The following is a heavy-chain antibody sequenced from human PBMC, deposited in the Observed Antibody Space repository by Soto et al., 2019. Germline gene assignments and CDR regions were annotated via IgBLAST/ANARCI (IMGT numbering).Heavy chain of an antibody. J-gene: IGHJ6*02. CDR1: GYSINNNNW. CDR3: ARSGAAARGGVDV. V-gene: IGHV4-28*01. CDR2: IT. D-gene: IGHD6-13*01. Sequence: SETLSLTCAVSGYSINNNNWWGWIRQPPGKGLEWIGYITYYNSSLKSRVTMSVDTSKNQFSLKLNSVTAVDTAVYYCARSGAAARGGVDVWGQGTTVTVSS.